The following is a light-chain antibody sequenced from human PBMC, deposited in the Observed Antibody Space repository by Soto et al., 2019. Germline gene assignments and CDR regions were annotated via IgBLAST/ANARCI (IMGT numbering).Light chain of an antibody. CDR1: QSISNN. V-gene: IGKV3-15*01. J-gene: IGKJ4*01. CDR3: QHFNTWPPELT. CDR2: GAS. Sequence: EVVMTQSPATLSVSPGERATLSCRASQSISNNLAWYQQKPGQAPRLLIFGASTRATGVPARFSGSGSGTEFILTISSLQSEDFATFYCQHFNTWPPELTFGGGTKVEIK.